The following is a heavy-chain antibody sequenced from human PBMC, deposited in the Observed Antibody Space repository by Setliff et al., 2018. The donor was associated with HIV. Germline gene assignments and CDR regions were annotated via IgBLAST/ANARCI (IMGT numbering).Heavy chain of an antibody. V-gene: IGHV5-51*01. CDR3: ARHRHSSSFLIENFDS. CDR1: GYSFTSYW. Sequence: GESLKISCKGSGYSFTSYWIGWVRQMPGKGLEWMGIIYPGDSETRYGPSFQGQVTISADKSINTAYVQWSSLKASDTAMYYCARHRHSSSFLIENFDSWGQGTLVTSPQ. CDR2: IYPGDSET. J-gene: IGHJ4*02. D-gene: IGHD6-6*01.